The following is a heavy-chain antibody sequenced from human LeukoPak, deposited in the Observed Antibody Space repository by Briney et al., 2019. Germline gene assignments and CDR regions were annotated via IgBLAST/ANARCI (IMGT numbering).Heavy chain of an antibody. V-gene: IGHV3-23*01. D-gene: IGHD3-10*01. J-gene: IGHJ4*02. Sequence: PGGSLRLSCATSGFTFSSYAMSWVRQAPGKGLEWVSSINDRGDDTYYADSVKGRFTSSRDNLNNALYLQMNSVRTEDTAVYYCAKMEPLLLFGYWGQGTLVTVSS. CDR1: GFTFSSYA. CDR3: AKMEPLLLFGY. CDR2: INDRGDDT.